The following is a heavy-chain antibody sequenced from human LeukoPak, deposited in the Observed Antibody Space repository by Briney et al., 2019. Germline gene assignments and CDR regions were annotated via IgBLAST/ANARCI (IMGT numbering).Heavy chain of an antibody. Sequence: GGSLRLSCAASGFSFTAYGMHWVRQAPGKGLEWVADIWFDGKNEHFADSVKGRFTISRDNSKNTMYLQINSLRAEDTAVYYCARDRHCANGVCHSPPGMDVWGQGTAVTVSS. CDR2: IWFDGKNE. CDR3: ARDRHCANGVCHSPPGMDV. J-gene: IGHJ6*02. D-gene: IGHD2-8*01. V-gene: IGHV3-33*08. CDR1: GFSFTAYG.